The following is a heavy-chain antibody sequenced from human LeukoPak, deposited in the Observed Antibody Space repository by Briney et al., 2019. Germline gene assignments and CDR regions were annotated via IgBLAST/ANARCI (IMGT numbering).Heavy chain of an antibody. Sequence: SETLSLTCTVSGGSISSSSFYWGWIRQPPGKGLEWIGSIYYSGSTYYSPSLKSRVTISVDTSKNQFSLKLSSVTAADTAVYYCARGDYYGSAPYGMDVWGQGTTVTVSS. CDR1: GGSISSSSFY. CDR2: IYYSGST. V-gene: IGHV4-39*07. CDR3: ARGDYYGSAPYGMDV. D-gene: IGHD3-10*01. J-gene: IGHJ6*02.